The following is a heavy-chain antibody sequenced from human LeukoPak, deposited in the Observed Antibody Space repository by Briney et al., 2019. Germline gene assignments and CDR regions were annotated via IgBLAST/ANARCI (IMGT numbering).Heavy chain of an antibody. CDR1: GFTFSIYA. D-gene: IGHD6-6*01. V-gene: IGHV3-23*01. CDR3: AKDSSSAWFDP. Sequence: WGSLRLSCAASGFTFSIYAMNWVRQAPGKGLEWVSTISGSGVSTWDADSVKGRFTISRDNSKNTLYLKLNSLTAADTALYYCAKDSSSAWFDPWGQGTLVTVSS. J-gene: IGHJ5*02. CDR2: ISGSGVST.